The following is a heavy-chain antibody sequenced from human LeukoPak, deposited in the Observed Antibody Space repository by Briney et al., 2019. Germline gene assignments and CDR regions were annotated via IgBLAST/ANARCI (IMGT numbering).Heavy chain of an antibody. CDR2: ISSSSSSYI. V-gene: IGHV3-21*01. Sequence: KPGGSLRLSCAASGFAFSSYSMNWVRQAPGKGLEWVSSISSSSSSYIYYADSVKGRFTISRGNAKNSLYLQMNSLRAEDTAVYYCARAPGGYCSSTSCYVWFDPWGQGTLVTVSS. J-gene: IGHJ5*02. CDR1: GFAFSSYS. CDR3: ARAPGGYCSSTSCYVWFDP. D-gene: IGHD2-2*01.